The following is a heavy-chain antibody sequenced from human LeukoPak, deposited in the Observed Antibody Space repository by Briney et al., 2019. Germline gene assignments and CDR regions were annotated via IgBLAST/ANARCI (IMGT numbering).Heavy chain of an antibody. Sequence: SGTLSLTCSVSGDSISRHYWSWIRQPPGKGLEWIGYISYSGSTRYNPSFQSRVTISMEMSKTHFSLKLTSVTAADTAVYYCTRLLNNDNAGDPDTFDIWGPGTMVTVSS. CDR2: ISYSGST. V-gene: IGHV4-59*08. CDR3: TRLLNNDNAGDPDTFDI. D-gene: IGHD4-17*01. J-gene: IGHJ3*02. CDR1: GDSISRHY.